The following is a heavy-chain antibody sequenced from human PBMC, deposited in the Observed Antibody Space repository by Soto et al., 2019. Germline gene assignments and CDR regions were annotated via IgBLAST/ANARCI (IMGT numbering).Heavy chain of an antibody. V-gene: IGHV3-23*01. CDR3: AKAPSSDCNSGACSLRS. D-gene: IGHD2-21*01. Sequence: EVQLLESGGGLVQPGGSLRLSCAASGFTFSNYGMSWVRQAPGKGLEWVSSISGGNTFYAGSVKGRFTISRDNSKNTLYLQMTRLTAEDTAVYYCAKAPSSDCNSGACSLRSWGQGTLVTVSS. CDR2: SISGGNT. CDR1: GFTFSNYG. J-gene: IGHJ5*02.